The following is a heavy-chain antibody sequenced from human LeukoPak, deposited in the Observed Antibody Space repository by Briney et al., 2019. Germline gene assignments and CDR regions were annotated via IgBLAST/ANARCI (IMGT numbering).Heavy chain of an antibody. CDR2: FDPEDGET. J-gene: IGHJ6*03. CDR1: GYTLTELS. V-gene: IGHV1-24*01. CDR3: ASPLRDGYRDGVYYMDV. D-gene: IGHD5-24*01. Sequence: ASVKVSCKVSGYTLTELSMHWVRQAPGKGLEWMGGFDPEDGETIYAQKLQGRVTMTEDTSTDTAYMELSSLRSEDTAVYYCASPLRDGYRDGVYYMDVWGKGTTVTVSS.